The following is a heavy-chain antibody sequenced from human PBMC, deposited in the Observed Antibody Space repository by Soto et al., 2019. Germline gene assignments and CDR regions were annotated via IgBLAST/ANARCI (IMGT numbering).Heavy chain of an antibody. Sequence: GSLRLSCAASGFTFSTYGMHWVRQAPGKGLEWLTFIWDDGTNKYYADSVKGRFTISGDNSKNTLYLQMSSLRAEDTAVYYCARDPGVSGSYYYFDYWGQGTLVTVSS. J-gene: IGHJ4*02. V-gene: IGHV3-33*01. CDR3: ARDPGVSGSYYYFDY. CDR1: GFTFSTYG. CDR2: IWDDGTNK. D-gene: IGHD1-26*01.